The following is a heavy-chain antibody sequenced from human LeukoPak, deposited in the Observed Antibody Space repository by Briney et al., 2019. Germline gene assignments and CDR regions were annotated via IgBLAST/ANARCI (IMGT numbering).Heavy chain of an antibody. Sequence: GGSLRLSCVASGFSLGDHGMSWVRQAPGKGLEWISYSKSEGTTTTYTDSVKSRFTTSRDNAKNSLYMNMDSLAIEDTAIYFCVRKLLGAGPIYDFVDFGGQGILVTSSA. J-gene: IGHJ4*02. V-gene: IGHV3-48*03. D-gene: IGHD1-26*01. CDR3: VRKLLGAGPIYDFVDF. CDR1: GFSLGDHG. CDR2: SKSEGTTT.